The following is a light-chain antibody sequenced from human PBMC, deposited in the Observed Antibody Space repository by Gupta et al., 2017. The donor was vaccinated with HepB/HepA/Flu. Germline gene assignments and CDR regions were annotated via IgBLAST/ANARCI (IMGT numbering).Light chain of an antibody. Sequence: DIQMTQSPSTLSASVGDRVTITCRASQRISSWLDWYQQKPGKAPNLLIYQASTLETGVASRFSGSGSRTEFTLTISSLQPDDFATYYCQQYNSYPWTFGQGTKVEIK. V-gene: IGKV1-5*03. CDR3: QQYNSYPWT. CDR1: QRISSW. CDR2: QAS. J-gene: IGKJ1*01.